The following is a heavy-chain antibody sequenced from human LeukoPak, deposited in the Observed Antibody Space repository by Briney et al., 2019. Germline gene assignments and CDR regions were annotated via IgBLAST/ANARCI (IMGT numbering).Heavy chain of an antibody. CDR2: IYHSGST. Sequence: PSETLSLTCAVSGGSISSSNWWSWVRQPPGKGLEWIGEIYHSGSTNYNPSLKSRVTISVDKSKNQFSLKLSSLTAADTAVYYCARVYIVGSGSYYLLDYWGQGPRVTVSS. CDR3: ARVYIVGSGSYYLLDY. CDR1: GGSISSSNW. V-gene: IGHV4-4*02. J-gene: IGHJ4*02. D-gene: IGHD3-10*01.